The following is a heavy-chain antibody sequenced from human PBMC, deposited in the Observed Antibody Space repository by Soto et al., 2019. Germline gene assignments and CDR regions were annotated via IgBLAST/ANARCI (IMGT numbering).Heavy chain of an antibody. CDR2: MGYNGFT. CDR3: ARQGFGELHGLVDV. J-gene: IGHJ6*02. Sequence: QVQLQESGPGLVKPSETLSLTCTISGGPMNNYYCSWFRQPRGQGLEWIGYMGYNGFTRYNPSLRSRVAISLDPATDQFPLNLSSVTAADTALYSCARQGFGELHGLVDVWGQGITVTVSS. V-gene: IGHV4-59*08. D-gene: IGHD3-10*01. CDR1: GGPMNNYY.